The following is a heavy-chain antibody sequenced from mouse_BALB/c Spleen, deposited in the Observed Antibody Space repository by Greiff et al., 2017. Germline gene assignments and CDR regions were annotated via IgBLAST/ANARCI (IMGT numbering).Heavy chain of an antibody. CDR2: ISIYYDNT. CDR1: GYTFTDYA. V-gene: IGHV1-67*01. CDR3: ARVGGNYPYAMDY. D-gene: IGHD2-1*01. Sequence: VQLQQSGPELVRPGASVKISCKGSGYTFTDYAMHWVKQSPAKSLEWIGVISIYYDNTNYNQKLKGKATMTVDKSSSTAYMELARMTSEESAIYYCARVGGNYPYAMDYWGQGTSVTVSS. J-gene: IGHJ4*01.